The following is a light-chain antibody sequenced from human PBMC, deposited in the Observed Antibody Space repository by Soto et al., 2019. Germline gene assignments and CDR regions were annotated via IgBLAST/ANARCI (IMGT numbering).Light chain of an antibody. V-gene: IGKV1-8*01. CDR2: AAS. J-gene: IGKJ4*01. CDR1: QGISGY. Sequence: AIRMPQSPSSLSASTGDRVTITCRASQGISGYLAWYQQKPGKAPKLLIYAASTLQSGVPSRFSGSGSGTDLTITISSLQPEDGEAYYCQKYNSAPLTFGGGTKVDIK. CDR3: QKYNSAPLT.